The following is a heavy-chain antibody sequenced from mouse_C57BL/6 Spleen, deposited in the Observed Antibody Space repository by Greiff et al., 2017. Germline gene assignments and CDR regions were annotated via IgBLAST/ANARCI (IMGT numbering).Heavy chain of an antibody. D-gene: IGHD2-14*01. Sequence: VQLQQSGPELVKPGASVKISCKASGYSFTDYNMNWVKQSTGKSLEWIGVINPNYGTTSYNQKFKGKATLTVDQSSSTAYMQLNSLTSEASAVYYCARAGYREYFYAMDYWGQGTSVTVSS. CDR2: INPNYGTT. CDR3: ARAGYREYFYAMDY. J-gene: IGHJ4*01. CDR1: GYSFTDYN. V-gene: IGHV1-39*01.